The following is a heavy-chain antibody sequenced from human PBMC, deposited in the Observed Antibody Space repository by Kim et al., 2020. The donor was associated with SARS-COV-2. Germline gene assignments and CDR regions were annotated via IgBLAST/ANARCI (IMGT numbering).Heavy chain of an antibody. CDR3: ARDGGESSSAFDP. CDR1: GFSFSSFP. V-gene: IGHV3-30*04. J-gene: IGHJ5*02. D-gene: IGHD6-6*01. Sequence: GGSLRLSCAASGFSFSSFPMHWVRQAPGKGLEWVGVISEDGSNKEYQDSVKGRFTISRDNSKNTLYLEMDSLRLEDTAVYYCARDGGESSSAFDPWGQGTLAT. CDR2: ISEDGSNK.